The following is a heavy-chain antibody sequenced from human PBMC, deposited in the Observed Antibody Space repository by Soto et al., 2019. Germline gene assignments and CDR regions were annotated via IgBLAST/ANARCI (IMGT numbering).Heavy chain of an antibody. D-gene: IGHD5-12*01. CDR3: ARDRGYSGYDSPRFYYGMDV. CDR1: GFTCSSYG. V-gene: IGHV3-33*01. CDR2: IWYDGSNK. J-gene: IGHJ6*02. Sequence: QVQLVESGGGVVQPGRSLRLSCAASGFTCSSYGMHWVRQAPGKGLEWVAVIWYDGSNKWYADSVKGRFSISRDNSKNTLYLQRNSLRAADTAVYSCARDRGYSGYDSPRFYYGMDVGGQGTTVTVSS.